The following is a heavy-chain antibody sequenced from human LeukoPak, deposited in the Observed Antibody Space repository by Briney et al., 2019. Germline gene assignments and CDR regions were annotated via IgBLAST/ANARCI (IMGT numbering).Heavy chain of an antibody. J-gene: IGHJ4*02. CDR3: ARDPLAYFDY. V-gene: IGHV3-30-3*01. CDR1: GFTFSSYA. Sequence: PGRSLRLSCAASGFTFSSYAMHWVRQAPGKGLEWVAVISYDGSNKYYADSVKGRFTISRDNSKNTLYLQMNSLRAEDTAVYYCARDPLAYFDYWGQGTLVTVSS. CDR2: ISYDGSNK.